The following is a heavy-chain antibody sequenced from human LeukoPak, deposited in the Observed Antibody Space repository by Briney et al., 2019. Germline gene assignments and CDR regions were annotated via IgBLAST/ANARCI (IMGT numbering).Heavy chain of an antibody. D-gene: IGHD2-2*01. CDR1: GYTFTGYY. CDR2: INPNSGGT. J-gene: IGHJ4*02. CDR3: ARERDIVVVPAAFGY. V-gene: IGHV1-2*02. Sequence: ASVKVSCKASGYTFTGYYMHWVRQAPGQGLEWMGWINPNSGGTNYAQKFQGRVTMTRDTSISTAYMELSRLRSDDTAVYYCARERDIVVVPAAFGYWGQGTLVTVSS.